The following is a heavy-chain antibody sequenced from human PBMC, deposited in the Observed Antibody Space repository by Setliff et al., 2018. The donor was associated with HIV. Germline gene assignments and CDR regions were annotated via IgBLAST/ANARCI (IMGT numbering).Heavy chain of an antibody. Sequence: SETLSLTCTSSGDSISGYYWSWIRQPAGKGLEWIGRMHTSGNTNYNPSLKSRVTMSVDTSKNQFSLRLSSVTATDTAVYYCARDQKGYSYGYFDSWGQGTLVTVSS. CDR2: MHTSGNT. J-gene: IGHJ4*02. CDR1: GDSISGYY. CDR3: ARDQKGYSYGYFDS. V-gene: IGHV4-4*07. D-gene: IGHD5-18*01.